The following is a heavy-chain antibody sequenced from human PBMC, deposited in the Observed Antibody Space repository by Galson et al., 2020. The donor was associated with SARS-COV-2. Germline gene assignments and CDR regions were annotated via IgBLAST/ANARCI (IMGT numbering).Heavy chain of an antibody. CDR3: ARDLAVYCSSTSCYRAGDAFDI. CDR2: INHSGNT. D-gene: IGHD2-2*02. J-gene: IGHJ3*02. V-gene: IGHV4-34*01. Sequence: SETLSLTCAVYGGSFSGYYWSWIRQPPGKGLEWIGEINHSGNTNYNPSLKSRVTISVDTSKNQFSLKLSSETAADTAVYYCARDLAVYCSSTSCYRAGDAFDIWGQGTMVTVSS. CDR1: GGSFSGYY.